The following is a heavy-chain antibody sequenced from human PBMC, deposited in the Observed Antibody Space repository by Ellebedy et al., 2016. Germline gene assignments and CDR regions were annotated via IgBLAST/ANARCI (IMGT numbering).Heavy chain of an antibody. CDR3: ARDRVDTAMVGEYYYYMDV. J-gene: IGHJ6*03. Sequence: SETLSLXXTVSGGSISSYYWSWIRQPAGKGLEWIGRIYTSGSTNYNPSLKSRVTMSVDTSKNQFSLKLSSVTAADTAVYYCARDRVDTAMVGEYYYYMDVWGKGTTVTVSS. D-gene: IGHD5-18*01. CDR1: GGSISSYY. V-gene: IGHV4-4*07. CDR2: IYTSGST.